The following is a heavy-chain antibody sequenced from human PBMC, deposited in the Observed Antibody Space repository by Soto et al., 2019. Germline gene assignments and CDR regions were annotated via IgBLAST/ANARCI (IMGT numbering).Heavy chain of an antibody. V-gene: IGHV4-59*01. CDR1: GVSISSSY. Sequence: QVQLQESGPGLVKPSETLSLTCTVSGVSISSSYWCSIRQPPGKGLEWIGYIYNSGSTNYTPSLTSRDTISVDTSKTQVFLGLSSVTAADTAVYYCARDRAFCSGRSCSSPPDYYYYMDVWGKGTKVTV. D-gene: IGHD2-15*01. CDR3: ARDRAFCSGRSCSSPPDYYYYMDV. J-gene: IGHJ6*03. CDR2: IYNSGST.